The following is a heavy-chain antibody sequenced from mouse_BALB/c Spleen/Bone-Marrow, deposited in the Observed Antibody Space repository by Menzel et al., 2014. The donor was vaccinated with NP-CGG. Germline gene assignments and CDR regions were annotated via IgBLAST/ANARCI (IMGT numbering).Heavy chain of an antibody. CDR1: GYTFSDYT. D-gene: IGHD2-3*01. J-gene: IGHJ2*01. CDR3: ARGRWYY. Sequence: VQLQQSGPELVKPGASVKISCKTSGYTFSDYTLHWVKQSHGKSLEWIGGVNPNIGGTSYNQKFKGKASLTVNKSSTTAYMKLRSLTSDDSAVYYCARGRWYYWGQGTTLTVSS. CDR2: VNPNIGGT. V-gene: IGHV1-22*01.